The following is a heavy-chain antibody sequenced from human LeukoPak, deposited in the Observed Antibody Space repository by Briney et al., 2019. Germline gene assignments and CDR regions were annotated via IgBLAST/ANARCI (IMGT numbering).Heavy chain of an antibody. CDR1: GFTFSSYR. CDR2: ISTIISYI. V-gene: IGHV3-21*01. CDR3: ARDLYGDYAFDI. D-gene: IGHD4-17*01. J-gene: IGHJ3*02. Sequence: GGSLRLSCAASGFTFSSYRMNWVRQAPGKGLEWVSSISTIISYIYYADSVKGRFTISRDNAKNSLYLQMNSLRAEDTAVYYCARDLYGDYAFDIWGQGTMVTVSS.